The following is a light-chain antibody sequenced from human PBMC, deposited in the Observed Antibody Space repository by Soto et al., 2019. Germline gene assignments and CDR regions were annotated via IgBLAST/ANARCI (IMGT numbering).Light chain of an antibody. CDR3: SSYAGSSNV. CDR1: SSDVGTYKY. V-gene: IGLV2-8*01. Sequence: QSALTQPASVSGSPGQSITISCTGTSSDVGTYKYVSWYQQLPGKAPKLMIYEVSNRPSGVPDRFSGSKSGNTASLTVSGLQAEDEADYYCSSYAGSSNVFGTGTKLTVL. CDR2: EVS. J-gene: IGLJ1*01.